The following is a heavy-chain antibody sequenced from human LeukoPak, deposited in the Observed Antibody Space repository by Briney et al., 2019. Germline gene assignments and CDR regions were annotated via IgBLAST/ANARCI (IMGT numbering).Heavy chain of an antibody. J-gene: IGHJ6*02. CDR3: ANSDYHDYYYYGMDV. CDR1: GGTFSSYA. Sequence: ASVKVSCKASGGTFSSYAISWVRQAPGQGLEWMGRIIPILGIANYAQKFQGRVTITADKSTSTAYMELSSLRSEDTAVYYCANSDYHDYYYYGMDVWGQGTTVTVSS. CDR2: IIPILGIA. V-gene: IGHV1-69*04. D-gene: IGHD4-11*01.